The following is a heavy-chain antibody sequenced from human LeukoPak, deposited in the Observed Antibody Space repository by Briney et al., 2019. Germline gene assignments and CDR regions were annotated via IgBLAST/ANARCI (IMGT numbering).Heavy chain of an antibody. D-gene: IGHD3-16*01. J-gene: IGHJ4*02. V-gene: IGHV4-59*01. CDR1: DDSISDYY. CDR3: TRGAGWLIDY. Sequence: SETLSLTCTVSDDSISDYYRGWIRQPPGKGMEWIGYFHNGGTSTYNPSLKSRVTISADTSKNQFSLKLNSLTTADTAVYYCTRGAGWLIDYWGQGILVTVSS. CDR2: FHNGGTS.